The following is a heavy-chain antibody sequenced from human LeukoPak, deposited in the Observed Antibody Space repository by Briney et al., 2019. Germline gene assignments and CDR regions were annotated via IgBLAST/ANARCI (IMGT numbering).Heavy chain of an antibody. J-gene: IGHJ5*02. CDR2: MNPNSGNT. V-gene: IGHV1-8*01. Sequence: ASVKVSCKASGGTFRSYAINWVRQATGQGLEWMGWMNPNSGNTGYAQKFQGRVTMTRNTSISTAYMELSSLRSEDTAVYYCARSQGNVLLWFGESKNWFDPWGQGTLVTVSS. CDR1: GGTFRSYA. CDR3: ARSQGNVLLWFGESKNWFDP. D-gene: IGHD3-10*01.